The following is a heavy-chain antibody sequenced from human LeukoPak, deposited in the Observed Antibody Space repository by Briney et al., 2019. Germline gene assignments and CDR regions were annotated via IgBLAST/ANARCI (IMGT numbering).Heavy chain of an antibody. CDR3: ARGVYGSRSTSLADF. J-gene: IGHJ4*02. D-gene: IGHD3-10*01. V-gene: IGHV3-30*03. CDR1: GFTFSSYG. CDR2: ISYDGSNK. Sequence: GGSLRLSCAASGFTFSSYGMHWVRQAPGKGLEWVAVISYDGSNKYYANSVKGRFTISRDNSKNTVYLQMNSLRPEDTAVYYCARGVYGSRSTSLADFWGQGTLVTVSS.